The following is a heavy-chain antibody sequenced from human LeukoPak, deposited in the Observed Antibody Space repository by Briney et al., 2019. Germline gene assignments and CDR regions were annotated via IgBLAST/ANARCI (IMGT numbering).Heavy chain of an antibody. CDR2: IWYDGSNK. CDR1: GFTFSSYG. J-gene: IGHJ4*02. D-gene: IGHD6-19*01. Sequence: GRSLRLSCAASGFTFSSYGMHWVRQAPGKGLEWVAVIWYDGSNKYYADSVKGRFTISRDNSKNTLYLQMNSLRAEDTAVYYCARDLSFALYSSGIDYWGQGTLVTVSS. V-gene: IGHV3-33*01. CDR3: ARDLSFALYSSGIDY.